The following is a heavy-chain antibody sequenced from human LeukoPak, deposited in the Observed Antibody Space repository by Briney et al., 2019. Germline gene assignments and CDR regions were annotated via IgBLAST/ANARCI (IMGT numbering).Heavy chain of an antibody. D-gene: IGHD6-19*01. V-gene: IGHV1-18*01. CDR2: ISTYTGYS. J-gene: IGHJ4*02. CDR3: AKNSSGGYSDY. Sequence: ASVKVSCKASGYTFTSCGISWVRQAPGQGLEWMGWISTYTGYSKYAQNLQGRVTMTADTSTSTAYMELSSLRSDDTAVYYCAKNSSGGYSDYWGQGTLVTVSS. CDR1: GYTFTSCG.